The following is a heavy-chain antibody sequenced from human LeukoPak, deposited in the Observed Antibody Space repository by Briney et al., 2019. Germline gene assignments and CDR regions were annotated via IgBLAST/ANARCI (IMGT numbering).Heavy chain of an antibody. CDR1: GFTFSSYA. V-gene: IGHV3-30*04. Sequence: PGGSLRLSCAASGFTFSSYAMHWVRQAPGKGLEWVAVISYDGSNKYYADSVKGRFTISRDNSKNTLYLQMNSLRAEDTAVYYCAKAIAARPLFDYWGQGTLVTVSS. CDR3: AKAIAARPLFDY. J-gene: IGHJ4*02. CDR2: ISYDGSNK. D-gene: IGHD6-6*01.